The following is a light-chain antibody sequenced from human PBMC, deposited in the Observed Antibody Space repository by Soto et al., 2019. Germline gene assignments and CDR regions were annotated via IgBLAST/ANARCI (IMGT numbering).Light chain of an antibody. V-gene: IGLV2-14*01. J-gene: IGLJ1*01. CDR1: SSDVGGYNY. Sequence: QSLLTQPASVSGSPGQSITISCTGTSSDVGGYNYVSWYQQHPGKAPKLMIYDVSNRPSGVSNRFSGSKSGNTASLTISGLQAEDEADYDCSSYTSSSTLIFGTGTKDTVL. CDR3: SSYTSSSTLI. CDR2: DVS.